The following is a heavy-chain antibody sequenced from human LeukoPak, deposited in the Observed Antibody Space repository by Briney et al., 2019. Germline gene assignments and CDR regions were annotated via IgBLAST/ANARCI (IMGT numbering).Heavy chain of an antibody. CDR2: INPNSGGT. D-gene: IGHD4-17*01. CDR3: ARAPTVTRRSCWFDP. Sequence: ASVKVSCKASGYTFTGYYMHWVRQAPGQGLEWMGWINPNSGGTNYAQKFQGRVTITRNTSISTAYMELSSLRSEDTAVYYCARAPTVTRRSCWFDPWGQGTLVTVSS. J-gene: IGHJ5*02. V-gene: IGHV1-2*02. CDR1: GYTFTGYY.